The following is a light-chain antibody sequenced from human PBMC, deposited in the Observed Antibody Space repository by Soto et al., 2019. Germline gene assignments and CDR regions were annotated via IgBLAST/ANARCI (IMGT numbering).Light chain of an antibody. CDR2: EVS. Sequence: QSALTQPPSASGSPGQSVTISCTGTSSDVGAYKYVSWYQQYPGKAPKLMIYEVSKRPSGVPDRFSGSKSGNTASLTVSALQAEDEADYYFTSYVGSNIRVFGGGTTLTVL. V-gene: IGLV2-8*01. CDR3: TSYVGSNIRV. CDR1: SSDVGAYKY. J-gene: IGLJ2*01.